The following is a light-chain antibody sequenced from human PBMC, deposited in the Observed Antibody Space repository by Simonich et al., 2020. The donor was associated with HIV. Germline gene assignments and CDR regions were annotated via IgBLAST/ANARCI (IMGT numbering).Light chain of an antibody. V-gene: IGKV1-5*03. CDR3: QQYNTYLRT. Sequence: DIQMTQSPSTLSASVGNIVTITCRASQSISSWLAWYQQKPWKAPKLLIYKASSLESGVTSRFSGSGSGTEFTLTISSLHPDDFATYYCQQYNTYLRTFGQGTKVEIK. J-gene: IGKJ1*01. CDR2: KAS. CDR1: QSISSW.